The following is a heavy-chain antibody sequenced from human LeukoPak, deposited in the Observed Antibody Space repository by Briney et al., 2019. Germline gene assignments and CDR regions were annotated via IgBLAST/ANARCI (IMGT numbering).Heavy chain of an antibody. J-gene: IGHJ4*02. Sequence: GGSLRLSCAASGFTFSSYAMHWVRQAPGKGLEWVAVISYDGSNKYYADSVKGRFTISRDNSKNTLYLQMNSLRAEDTAVYYCARAGVVITVFDYWGQGTLVTVSS. CDR3: ARAGVVITVFDY. V-gene: IGHV3-30-3*01. CDR2: ISYDGSNK. CDR1: GFTFSSYA. D-gene: IGHD3-3*01.